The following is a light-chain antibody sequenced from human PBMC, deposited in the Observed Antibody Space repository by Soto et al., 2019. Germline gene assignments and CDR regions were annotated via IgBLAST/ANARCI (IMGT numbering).Light chain of an antibody. V-gene: IGLV1-44*01. CDR1: SSNIGSNT. Sequence: QAVVTQPPSASGTPGQRVTISCSGSSSNIGSNTVNWYQQLPGTAPKLLIYSNNQRPSGVPDRFSGSKSGTSASLAISGLQYEDEADYYCAAWDDSLNGLFGGGTKLTVL. CDR2: SNN. J-gene: IGLJ2*01. CDR3: AAWDDSLNGL.